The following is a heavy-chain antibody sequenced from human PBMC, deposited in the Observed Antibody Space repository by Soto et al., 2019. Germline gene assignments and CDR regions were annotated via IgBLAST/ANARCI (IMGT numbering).Heavy chain of an antibody. D-gene: IGHD1-1*01. CDR2: ISAYNGNT. Sequence: GASVKVSCKASGYTFTSYDINWVRQATGQGLEWMGWISAYNGNTNYAQKLQGRVTMTTDTSTSTAYMELRSLRSDDTAVYYCARYPLTTEARYGMDVWGQGTTVTVSS. V-gene: IGHV1-18*01. CDR1: GYTFTSYD. CDR3: ARYPLTTEARYGMDV. J-gene: IGHJ6*02.